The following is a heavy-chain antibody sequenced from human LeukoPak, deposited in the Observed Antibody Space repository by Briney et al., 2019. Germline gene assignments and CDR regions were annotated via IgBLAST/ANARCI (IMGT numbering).Heavy chain of an antibody. V-gene: IGHV1-2*02. Sequence: ASVKVSCKASGYTFTGYYMHWVRQAPGQGLEWLGWINPNSGGTNYAQKFQGRVTMTRDTSISTAYMELSRLSSDDTAVYYCAREGPSYSPSAVDYWGQGTLVTVSS. D-gene: IGHD4-11*01. CDR3: AREGPSYSPSAVDY. CDR2: INPNSGGT. J-gene: IGHJ4*02. CDR1: GYTFTGYY.